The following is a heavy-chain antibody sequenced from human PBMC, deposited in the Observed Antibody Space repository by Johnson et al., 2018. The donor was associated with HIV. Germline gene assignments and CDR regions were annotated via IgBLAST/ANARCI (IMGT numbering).Heavy chain of an antibody. V-gene: IGHV3-30*02. Sequence: VQLVESGGGVVQPGGSLRLSCAASGFTFSNYGIHWVRQAPGRGLEWVTFIQYDGTKVYYADSVKGRFTSARDNSKNMLYLQMNNLRVEDTAVYYCAKDERQMGGWSHAFDIWGQGTMVTVSS. D-gene: IGHD3-16*01. J-gene: IGHJ3*02. CDR3: AKDERQMGGWSHAFDI. CDR1: GFTFSNYG. CDR2: IQYDGTKV.